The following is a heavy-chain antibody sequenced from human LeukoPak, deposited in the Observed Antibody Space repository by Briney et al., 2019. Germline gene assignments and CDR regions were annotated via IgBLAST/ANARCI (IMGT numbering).Heavy chain of an antibody. J-gene: IGHJ4*02. D-gene: IGHD6-13*01. CDR1: GYTFTGFG. Sequence: ASAKVSCKPSGYTFTGFGISTVPQAPRQRLKCMGWISAYNGNTNYAQKLQGRVTMTTDTSTSTAYMELRSLRSDDTAVYYCARGAVTSSSWYDWGQGTLVTVSS. CDR3: ARGAVTSSSWYD. V-gene: IGHV1-18*01. CDR2: ISAYNGNT.